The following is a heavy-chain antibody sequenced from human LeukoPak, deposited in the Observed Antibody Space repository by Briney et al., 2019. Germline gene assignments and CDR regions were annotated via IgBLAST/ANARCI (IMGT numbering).Heavy chain of an antibody. Sequence: SGGSLRLSCAASGFTISSYAMIWVRQAPGKGLEWVSAISGSGGSTYYADSVKGRFTISRDNSKNTLYLQMNSLRAEDTAVYYCAKKVPYGDYLPWYWGQGTLVTVSS. CDR1: GFTISSYA. D-gene: IGHD4-17*01. V-gene: IGHV3-23*01. CDR2: ISGSGGST. J-gene: IGHJ4*02. CDR3: AKKVPYGDYLPWY.